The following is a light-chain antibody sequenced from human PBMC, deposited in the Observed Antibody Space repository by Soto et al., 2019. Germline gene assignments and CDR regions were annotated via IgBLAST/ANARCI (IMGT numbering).Light chain of an antibody. V-gene: IGKV3-20*01. CDR3: QQYGRTPLT. CDR2: DAS. Sequence: EIVLTQSPGTLSLSPGERASLSCRASQSVSRNYVAWYHYKPGQAPRLLIYDASTRATGIPDRFSGSGSGADFTLTISILDPEDFAVYFCQQYGRTPLTFGGGSKVEIK. CDR1: QSVSRNY. J-gene: IGKJ4*01.